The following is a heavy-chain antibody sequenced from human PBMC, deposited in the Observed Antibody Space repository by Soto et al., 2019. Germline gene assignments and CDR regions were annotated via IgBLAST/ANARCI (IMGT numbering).Heavy chain of an antibody. CDR1: GFTFDDYA. CDR2: ISWNSGSI. CDR3: AKHNSYNSSGYSCFDC. D-gene: IGHD3-22*01. V-gene: IGHV3-9*01. J-gene: IGHJ4*02. Sequence: GGSLRLSCAASGFTFDDYAMHWVRQAPGKGLEWDSGISWNSGSIGYEDSVTGRFTNSRDKAKNSLYLQMNSRRAEDTALYCCAKHNSYNSSGYSCFDCWSQGTLVTV.